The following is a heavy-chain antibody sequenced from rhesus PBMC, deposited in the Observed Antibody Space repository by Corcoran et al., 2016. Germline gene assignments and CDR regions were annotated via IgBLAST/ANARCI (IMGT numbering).Heavy chain of an antibody. V-gene: IGHV4-160*01. CDR1: GGSFSSYW. J-gene: IGHJ4*01. CDR3: TMRDSGYYIQFDY. Sequence: QVQLQGSGPRLVQPSETLSLTCAVSGGSFSSYWWVWIRQPPGTGQEWIGSIYGSSGSTEYNPSLKSRATISRDTSKKQFSLKLSSGTAADTAVYYCTMRDSGYYIQFDYWGQGVLVTVSS. D-gene: IGHD3-28*01. CDR2: IYGSSGST.